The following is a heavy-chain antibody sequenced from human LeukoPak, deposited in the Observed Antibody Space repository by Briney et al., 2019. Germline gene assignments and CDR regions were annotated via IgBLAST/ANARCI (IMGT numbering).Heavy chain of an antibody. Sequence: GGSLRLSCAASGFTFSSYSMNWVRQAPGKGLEWVSSISSSSSYIYYADSVKGRFTISRDNAKNSLYLQMNSLRAEDTAVYYCAKDPHSSGWFNWFDPWGQGTLVTVSS. D-gene: IGHD6-19*01. V-gene: IGHV3-21*01. CDR1: GFTFSSYS. CDR2: ISSSSSYI. CDR3: AKDPHSSGWFNWFDP. J-gene: IGHJ5*02.